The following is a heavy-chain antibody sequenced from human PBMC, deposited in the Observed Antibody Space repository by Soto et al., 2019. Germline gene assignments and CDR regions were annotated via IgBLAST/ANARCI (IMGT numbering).Heavy chain of an antibody. Sequence: QVQLVQSGVEVKKPGASVKVSCKASGYTFISHGISWVRQDPGQGLEWMGWISGKNGNTNYAQKLQGRVTLTTATSTRTAYVDPRRLRSDATAVYSCARGSSSMVLVPAYGRDVLGEGPKVTVSS. CDR3: ARGSSSMVLVPAYGRDV. CDR1: GYTFISHG. D-gene: IGHD6-6*01. J-gene: IGHJ6*04. CDR2: ISGKNGNT. V-gene: IGHV1-18*04.